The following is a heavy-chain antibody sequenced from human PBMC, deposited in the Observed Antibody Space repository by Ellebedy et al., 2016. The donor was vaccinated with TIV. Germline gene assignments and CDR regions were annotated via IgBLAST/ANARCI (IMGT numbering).Heavy chain of an antibody. CDR2: IYTSVSTSVST. V-gene: IGHV4-4*07. CDR3: VRGPYDGTGYYYPH. D-gene: IGHD3-22*01. J-gene: IGHJ4*02. Sequence: SETLSLXXTVSGDSISDYYWSWIRQAAGRGLEWIGRIYTSVSTSVSTSYNPSLKSRVIMSLDMSKNQLSLELTSMTAADTAVYYCVRGPYDGTGYYYPHWGRGILVTVSS. CDR1: GDSISDYY.